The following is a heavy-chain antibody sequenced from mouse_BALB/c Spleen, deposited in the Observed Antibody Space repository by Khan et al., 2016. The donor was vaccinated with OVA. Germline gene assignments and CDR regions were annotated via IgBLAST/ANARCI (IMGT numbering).Heavy chain of an antibody. CDR2: ISPGSGDT. CDR1: GYTFTDYY. Sequence: QVQLQQSGAELARPGASVKLSCKASGYTFTDYYINWVKQRTGQGLEWIGEISPGSGDTYYNEKFKVKATLTADKSSSTAYMQLSSLASDASAVYFCAIRNYFGYTFAYWGQGTLVTVSA. CDR3: AIRNYFGYTFAY. D-gene: IGHD1-2*01. V-gene: IGHV1-77*01. J-gene: IGHJ3*01.